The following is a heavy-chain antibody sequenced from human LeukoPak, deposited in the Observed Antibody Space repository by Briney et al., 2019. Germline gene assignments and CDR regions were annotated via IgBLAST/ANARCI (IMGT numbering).Heavy chain of an antibody. D-gene: IGHD3-10*01. CDR3: ARGGPGGFDP. CDR2: ISSSSYI. Sequence: PGGSLRLSCAASGFTFSSYSMNWVRQAPGKGLEWVSSISSSSYIHSADSVRGRFTISRNNAKNSLYLQMNSLRAEDTAVYYCARGGPGGFDPWGQGTLVTVSS. CDR1: GFTFSSYS. J-gene: IGHJ5*02. V-gene: IGHV3-21*01.